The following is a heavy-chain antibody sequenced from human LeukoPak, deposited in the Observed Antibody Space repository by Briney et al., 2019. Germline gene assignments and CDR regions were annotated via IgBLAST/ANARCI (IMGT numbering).Heavy chain of an antibody. CDR1: GGSISSSSYY. CDR3: ARDKGGLIVVVPAAPFGGWFDP. Sequence: SETLSLTCTVSGGSISSSSYYWGWIRQPPGKGLEWIGSIYYSGSTYYNPSLKSRVTISVDTSKNQFSLKLSSVTAADTAVYYCARDKGGLIVVVPAAPFGGWFDPWGQGTPVTVSS. CDR2: IYYSGST. D-gene: IGHD2-2*01. V-gene: IGHV4-39*07. J-gene: IGHJ5*02.